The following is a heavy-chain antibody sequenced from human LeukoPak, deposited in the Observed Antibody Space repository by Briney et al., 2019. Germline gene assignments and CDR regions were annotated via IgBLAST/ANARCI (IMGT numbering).Heavy chain of an antibody. Sequence: PGGSLRLSCAASGFTFSSYAVHWVRQAPGKGLEWVAVISYDGSNKYYADSVKGRFTISRDNSKNTLYLQMNSLRAEDTAVYYCAGGHATDYWGQGTLVTVSS. CDR2: ISYDGSNK. CDR1: GFTFSSYA. V-gene: IGHV3-30*04. J-gene: IGHJ4*02. CDR3: AGGHATDY.